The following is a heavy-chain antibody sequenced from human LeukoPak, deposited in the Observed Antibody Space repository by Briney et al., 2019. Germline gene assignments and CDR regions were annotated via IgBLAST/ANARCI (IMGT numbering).Heavy chain of an antibody. V-gene: IGHV1-69*01. Sequence: SVKVSCKASGGTFSSYAISWVRQAPGQGLEWMGGIIPIFGTANYAQKFQGRVTITADESTSTAYMELSSLRSEDTAVYYCARDDSSGSAFDPWGQGTLVTVSS. CDR3: ARDDSSGSAFDP. CDR2: IIPIFGTA. CDR1: GGTFSSYA. D-gene: IGHD6-19*01. J-gene: IGHJ5*02.